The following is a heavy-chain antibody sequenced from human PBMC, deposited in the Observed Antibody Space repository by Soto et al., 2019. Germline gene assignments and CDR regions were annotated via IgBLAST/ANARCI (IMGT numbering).Heavy chain of an antibody. V-gene: IGHV3-49*04. CDR1: GFPFDDFA. J-gene: IGHJ4*02. Sequence: GGSLRLSCTGSGFPFDDFAINWVRQAPGKGLEWVGFIRSKTYGGTTQYAASVKGRFTISRDDSKSIAYLQMDSLKSEDTAVYYCTRDPYDSSGYYDYWGQGTLVTVSS. D-gene: IGHD3-22*01. CDR2: IRSKTYGGTT. CDR3: TRDPYDSSGYYDY.